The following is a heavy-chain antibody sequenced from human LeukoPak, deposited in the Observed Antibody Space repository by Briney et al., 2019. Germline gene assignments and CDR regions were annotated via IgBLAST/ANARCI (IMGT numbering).Heavy chain of an antibody. CDR2: ISYDGSNK. CDR3: ARDPSITMVRGVIGRFDY. D-gene: IGHD3-10*01. Sequence: GGSLRLSCAASGFTFSSYAMHGVRQAPGKGLEWVAVISYDGSNKYYADSVKGRFTISRDNSKNTLYLQMNSLRAEDTAVYYCARDPSITMVRGVIGRFDYWGQGTLVTVSS. CDR1: GFTFSSYA. V-gene: IGHV3-30*04. J-gene: IGHJ4*02.